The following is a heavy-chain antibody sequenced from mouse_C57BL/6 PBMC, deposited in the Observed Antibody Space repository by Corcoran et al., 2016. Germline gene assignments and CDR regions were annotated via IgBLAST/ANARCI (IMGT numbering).Heavy chain of an antibody. Sequence: EVQLQQSGPELVKPGASVKIPCKASGYTFTDYNMDWVKQSHGKSLEWIGDINPNNGGTIYNQKFKDKATLTVDKSSSTAYMELRSLTSEDTAVYYCAREDYDQRSDAMDYWGQGTSVTVSS. J-gene: IGHJ4*01. CDR2: INPNNGGT. V-gene: IGHV1-18*01. CDR3: AREDYDQRSDAMDY. CDR1: GYTFTDYN. D-gene: IGHD2-4*01.